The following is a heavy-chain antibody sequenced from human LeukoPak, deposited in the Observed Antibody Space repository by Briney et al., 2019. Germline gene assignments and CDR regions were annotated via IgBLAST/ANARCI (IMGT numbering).Heavy chain of an antibody. V-gene: IGHV1-2*02. CDR3: ARDRGGITMIVVALGY. D-gene: IGHD3-22*01. Sequence: ASVKVSCKASGYTFTGYYMHWVRQAPGQGLEWMGWINPNSGGTNYAQKFQGRVTMTRDTSISTAYMELSRLRSDDTAVYYCARDRGGITMIVVALGYWGQGTLVTVSS. J-gene: IGHJ4*02. CDR1: GYTFTGYY. CDR2: INPNSGGT.